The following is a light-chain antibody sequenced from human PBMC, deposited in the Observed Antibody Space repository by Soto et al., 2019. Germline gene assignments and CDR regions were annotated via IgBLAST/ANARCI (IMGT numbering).Light chain of an antibody. CDR3: QQLNSYPHT. CDR2: AAS. V-gene: IGKV1-9*01. Sequence: DIQLTQSPSFLSASVGDRVTSTCRASQGISSYLAWYQQKPGKAPKLMIYAASTWQSGVPSRFSGSGSGTEFTLTISRLQPEDFATYYCQQLNSYPHTFGQGTKLEIK. CDR1: QGISSY. J-gene: IGKJ2*01.